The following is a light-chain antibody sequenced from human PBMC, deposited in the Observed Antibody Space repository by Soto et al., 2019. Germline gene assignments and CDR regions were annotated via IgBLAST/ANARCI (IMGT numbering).Light chain of an antibody. CDR2: AAS. J-gene: IGKJ2*01. V-gene: IGKV3-20*01. CDR3: QQYGSSPHT. Sequence: EIVLTQSPGTLSLSPGERATLSCRASQSVSSSYLAWYQHKPSQAPRLLIYAASSRATGIPDRFSGSGSGTDFTLTISRLEPEDFAVYYCQQYGSSPHTFGQGTKLEIK. CDR1: QSVSSSY.